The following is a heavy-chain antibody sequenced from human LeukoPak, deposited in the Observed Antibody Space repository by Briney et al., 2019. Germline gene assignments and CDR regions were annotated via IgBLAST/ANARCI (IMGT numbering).Heavy chain of an antibody. J-gene: IGHJ4*02. CDR1: GDTFTGYY. D-gene: IGHD6-19*01. CDR2: INPNSGGT. CDR3: AREAMGGTLHY. V-gene: IGHV1-2*02. Sequence: ASVKVSCKASGDTFTGYYMHWVRQAPGQGLEWMGWINPNSGGTNYAQKFQGRVTMTRDTSISTAYMELSRLRSDDTALYYCAREAMGGTLHYWGQGTLVTVSS.